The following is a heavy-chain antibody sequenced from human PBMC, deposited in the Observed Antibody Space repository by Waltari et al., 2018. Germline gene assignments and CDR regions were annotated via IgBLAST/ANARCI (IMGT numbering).Heavy chain of an antibody. CDR2: IYTSGST. Sequence: QTLSLTCTVSGGSISSGSYYWSWIRQPAGKGLEWIGRIYTSGSTNYNPSLKSRVTISVDTSKNQFSLKLSSVTAADTAVYYCARAEVEVGATGRFDYWGQGTLVTVSS. V-gene: IGHV4-61*02. CDR3: ARAEVEVGATGRFDY. J-gene: IGHJ4*02. D-gene: IGHD1-26*01. CDR1: GGSISSGSYY.